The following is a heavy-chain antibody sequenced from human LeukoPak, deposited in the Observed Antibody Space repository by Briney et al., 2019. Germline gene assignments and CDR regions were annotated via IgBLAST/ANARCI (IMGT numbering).Heavy chain of an antibody. V-gene: IGHV3-7*01. D-gene: IGHD2-15*01. J-gene: IGHJ4*02. Sequence: GESLRLSCAASGFTFNKYWMTWVRQAPGKGLEWVANIKEDGTEKYYVDSVKGRFTISRDNAKNSLYLQMNSLRAEDTAVYYCARDIVVVVATDYYFDYWGQGTLVTVSS. CDR3: ARDIVVVVATDYYFDY. CDR1: GFTFNKYW. CDR2: IKEDGTEK.